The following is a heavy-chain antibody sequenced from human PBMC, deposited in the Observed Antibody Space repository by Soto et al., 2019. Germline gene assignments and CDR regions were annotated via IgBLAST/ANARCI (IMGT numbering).Heavy chain of an antibody. Sequence: SETLSLTCTVSGGSISSYYWSWIRQPPGKGLEWIGYIYYSGSTNYNPSLKSRVTISVDTSKNQFSLKLSSVTAADTAVYYCAREFGQYQLLWDHLLGGWFDPWGQGTLVTVSS. V-gene: IGHV4-59*01. CDR1: GGSISSYY. CDR2: IYYSGST. CDR3: AREFGQYQLLWDHLLGGWFDP. J-gene: IGHJ5*02. D-gene: IGHD2-2*01.